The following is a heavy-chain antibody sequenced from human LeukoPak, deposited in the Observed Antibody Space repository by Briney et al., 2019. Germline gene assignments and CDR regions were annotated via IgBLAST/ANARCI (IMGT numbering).Heavy chain of an antibody. CDR2: IYYSGST. V-gene: IGHV4-30-4*08. J-gene: IGHJ4*02. Sequence: PSETLSLTCTVSGGSISSGDYYWSWIRQPPGKGLEWIGYIYYSGSTYYNPSLKSRVTISVDTSKNQFSLKLSSVTAADTAVYYCARHSLYSSYFDYWGQGTLVTVSS. CDR3: ARHSLYSSYFDY. CDR1: GGSISSGDYY. D-gene: IGHD6-19*01.